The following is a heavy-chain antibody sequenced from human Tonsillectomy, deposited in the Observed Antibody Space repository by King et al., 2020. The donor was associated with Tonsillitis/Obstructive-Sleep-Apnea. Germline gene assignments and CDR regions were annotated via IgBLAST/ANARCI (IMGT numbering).Heavy chain of an antibody. V-gene: IGHV1-2*02. CDR3: ARERRRTYDFWCGYYMRWCDP. Sequence: QLVQSGAEVKKPGASVKVSCKASGYTFTGYYMHWVRQAPGQGLEWMGWINPNSGCTNYAQKFQGRVTMTRDTSIRTAYMELSRLCSDDTSVYYCARERRRTYDFWCGYYMRWCDPWGQGTLVTVSS. CDR1: GYTFTGYY. D-gene: IGHD3-3*01. CDR2: INPNSGCT. J-gene: IGHJ5*02.